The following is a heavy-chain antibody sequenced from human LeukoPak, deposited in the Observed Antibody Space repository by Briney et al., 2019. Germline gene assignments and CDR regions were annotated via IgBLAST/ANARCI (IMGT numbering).Heavy chain of an antibody. Sequence: ASVKVSCKASGYTFTSYYIHWVRQAPGQGLEWMGIINPSSGSTSYAQKFQGRVTMTRETSTSTAYMELSSLGSEDTAVYYCARDDYGGNSHDAFDIWGQGTVVTVSS. CDR2: INPSSGST. V-gene: IGHV1-46*01. CDR3: ARDDYGGNSHDAFDI. J-gene: IGHJ3*02. CDR1: GYTFTSYY. D-gene: IGHD4-23*01.